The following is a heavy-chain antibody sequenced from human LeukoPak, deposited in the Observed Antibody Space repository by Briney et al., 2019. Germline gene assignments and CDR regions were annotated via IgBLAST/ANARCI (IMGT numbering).Heavy chain of an antibody. J-gene: IGHJ6*04. CDR2: IRSKANRYAT. D-gene: IGHD3-10*01. V-gene: IGHV3-73*01. Sequence: GGSLRLSCAASGFTFSGSAMHWGRQASGKGLEWVGRIRSKANRYATAYASSVKGMFTISRDDSKNTAYLQMTSLKTEDTAVYYCNRLASYYYGSGSYARDVWGKGTKVTVSS. CDR3: NRLASYYYGSGSYARDV. CDR1: GFTFSGSA.